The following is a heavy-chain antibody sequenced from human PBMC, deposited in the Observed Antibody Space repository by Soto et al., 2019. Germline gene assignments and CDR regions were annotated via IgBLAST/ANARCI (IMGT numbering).Heavy chain of an antibody. Sequence: GESLKISCKGSGYSFTSYWIGWVRQMPGKGLEWMGIIYPGDSDTRYSPSFQGQVTISADKSISTAYLQWSSLKASDTAMYYCARGGGVRDYYYYYGMDVWGQGTTVSVSS. CDR1: GYSFTSYW. CDR3: ARGGGVRDYYYYYGMDV. D-gene: IGHD1-1*01. J-gene: IGHJ6*02. V-gene: IGHV5-51*01. CDR2: IYPGDSDT.